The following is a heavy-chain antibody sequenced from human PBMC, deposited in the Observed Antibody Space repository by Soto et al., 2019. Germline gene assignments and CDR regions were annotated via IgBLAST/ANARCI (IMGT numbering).Heavy chain of an antibody. V-gene: IGHV4-4*07. CDR1: IGSISSYY. J-gene: IGHJ5*02. Sequence: SETLSLTCTVSIGSISSYYWSWIRQPAGKGLEWIGRIYTGGSPNYNPSLKSRVTMSIDTSKSQFSLRLSSVTTADTAVYYCARAPVRDWFDPWGQGTLVTVSS. CDR2: IYTGGSP. CDR3: ARAPVRDWFDP. D-gene: IGHD3-16*02.